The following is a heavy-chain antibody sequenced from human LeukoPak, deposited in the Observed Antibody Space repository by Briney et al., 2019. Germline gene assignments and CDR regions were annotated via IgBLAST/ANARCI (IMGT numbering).Heavy chain of an antibody. D-gene: IGHD6-19*01. J-gene: IGHJ4*02. V-gene: IGHV3-30*03. Sequence: GGSLRHSRAASGFTFSSYGMHWVRQAPGKGLEWVAVISYDGSNKYYAGSVKGRFTISRDNSKNTLYLQMNSLRAEDTAVYYCATSIAVADTFDYWGQGTLVTVSS. CDR2: ISYDGSNK. CDR3: ATSIAVADTFDY. CDR1: GFTFSSYG.